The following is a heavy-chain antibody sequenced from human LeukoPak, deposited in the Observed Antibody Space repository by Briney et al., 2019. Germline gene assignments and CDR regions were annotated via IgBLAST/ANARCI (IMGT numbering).Heavy chain of an antibody. D-gene: IGHD3-22*01. CDR1: RFTFTDYW. V-gene: IGHV3-7*01. J-gene: IGHJ3*02. Sequence: GGSLRLSCAASRFTFTDYWMAWVRQVPGKGLEWVANIKGDGSRKYYLDSVKGRYTISRDNARNSVNLEMSSLRADDTAMYYCARDANYHDGSNYYDVLDIWGQGTMVTVSS. CDR2: IKGDGSRK. CDR3: ARDANYHDGSNYYDVLDI.